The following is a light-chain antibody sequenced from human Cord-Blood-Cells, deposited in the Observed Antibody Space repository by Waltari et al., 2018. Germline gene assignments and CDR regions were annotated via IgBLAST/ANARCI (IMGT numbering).Light chain of an antibody. CDR3: SSYTSSSPLV. Sequence: QSALPQPASVSGSPGQAINIPRPGTSSHVGGSNYVFWYQPHPGKAPKLMIYDVSNRPSGVSHRFSCSKSGNTASLTISALQDEDEADYYCSSYTSSSPLVFGGGTKLTVL. CDR1: SSHVGGSNY. CDR2: DVS. V-gene: IGLV2-14*01. J-gene: IGLJ2*01.